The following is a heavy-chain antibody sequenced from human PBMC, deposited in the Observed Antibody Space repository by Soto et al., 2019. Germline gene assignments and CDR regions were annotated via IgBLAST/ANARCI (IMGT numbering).Heavy chain of an antibody. CDR2: IKSKTDGGKQ. J-gene: IGHJ4*02. CDR1: GFTFSNAW. V-gene: IGHV3-15*01. CDR3: TTDLEQQLVRGTGR. Sequence: GGSLRLSCAASGFTFSNAWMSWVRQAPGKGLEWVGRIKSKTDGGKQDYAEPVKGRFTISRDDSKNTLYLQMNSLKTEDTAVYYCTTDLEQQLVRGTGRWGQGTLVTVSS. D-gene: IGHD6-13*01.